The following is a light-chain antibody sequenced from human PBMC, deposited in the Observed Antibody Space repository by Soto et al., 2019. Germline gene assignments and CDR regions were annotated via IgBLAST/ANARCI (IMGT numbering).Light chain of an antibody. Sequence: EIVLTQSPGTMSLSPGERATLSCRASQSVSSSYLAWYQQKPGQGPRLLISGASSRATGIPDRFSGSGSGTDFTLTISRLQPEDFAVYYCLQYASEPLTFGGGTKVEI. CDR1: QSVSSSY. CDR3: LQYASEPLT. CDR2: GAS. J-gene: IGKJ4*01. V-gene: IGKV3-20*01.